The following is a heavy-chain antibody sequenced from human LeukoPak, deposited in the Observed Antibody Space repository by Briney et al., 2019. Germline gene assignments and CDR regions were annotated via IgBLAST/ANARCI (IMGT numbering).Heavy chain of an antibody. CDR1: GYTLTELS. Sequence: ASVTVSCKVSGYTLTELSMHWVRQAPGKGLEWMGGFDPEDGETIYAQKFQGRVNMTEDTSTDTAYMELSSLRSEDTAVYYCATVPMGGWFDPWGQGTLVTVSS. CDR3: ATVPMGGWFDP. V-gene: IGHV1-24*01. CDR2: FDPEDGET. J-gene: IGHJ5*02. D-gene: IGHD3-16*01.